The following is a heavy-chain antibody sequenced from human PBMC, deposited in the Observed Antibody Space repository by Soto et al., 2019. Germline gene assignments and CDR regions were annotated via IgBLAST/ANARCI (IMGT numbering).Heavy chain of an antibody. D-gene: IGHD3-22*01. J-gene: IGHJ4*02. Sequence: QVQLVESGGGVVQPGRSLRLSCAASGFTFSSYGMHWVRQAPGKGLEWVAVIWYDGSNKYYADSVKGRFTXSRDXSKXXXXXXXXXXXXXXXXXYYCARDXTYYDSSGYYDYWGQGTLVTVSS. CDR1: GFTFSSYG. CDR3: ARDXTYYDSSGYYDY. CDR2: IWYDGSNK. V-gene: IGHV3-33*01.